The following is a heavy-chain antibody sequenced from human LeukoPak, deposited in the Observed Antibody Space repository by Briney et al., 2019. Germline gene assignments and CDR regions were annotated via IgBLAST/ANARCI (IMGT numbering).Heavy chain of an antibody. V-gene: IGHV4-59*01. CDR2: IYYSGST. CDR1: GGSISSYY. Sequence: SETLSLTCTVSGGSISSYYWSWIRQPPGKGLEWIGYIYYSGSTNYNPSLKSRVTISVDTSKNQFSLKLSSITAADTAVYYCARLKEADALNWFDPWGQGTLVTVSS. D-gene: IGHD6-19*01. CDR3: ARLKEADALNWFDP. J-gene: IGHJ5*02.